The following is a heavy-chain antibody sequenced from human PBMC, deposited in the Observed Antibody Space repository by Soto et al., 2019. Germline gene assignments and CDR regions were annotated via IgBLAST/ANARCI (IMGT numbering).Heavy chain of an antibody. J-gene: IGHJ4*02. CDR2: IFSNDEK. CDR3: ARISRLDSYYFDY. CDR1: GFSLSNARMG. D-gene: IGHD3-16*01. Sequence: QVTLKESGPVLVKPTETLTLTCTVSGFSLSNARMGVSWIRQPPGKALEWLAHIFSNDEKSYSTSLKSRLTISKDTSKSQVVLTMTNMDPVDTVTYYCARISRLDSYYFDYWGQGTLVTVSS. V-gene: IGHV2-26*01.